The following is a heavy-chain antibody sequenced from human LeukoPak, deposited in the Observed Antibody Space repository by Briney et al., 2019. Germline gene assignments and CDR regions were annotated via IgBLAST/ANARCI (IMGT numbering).Heavy chain of an antibody. V-gene: IGHV3-13*01. CDR1: GFTFTTYD. J-gene: IGHJ6*03. Sequence: GGSLRLSCAASGFTFTTYDMHWVRQATGKGLEWVSAIGTAGDTYYPGSVKGRFTISRENAKNSLYLQMNSLRAGDTAVYYCARDRGGGHMDVWGKGTTVTISS. CDR3: ARDRGGGHMDV. D-gene: IGHD2-15*01. CDR2: IGTAGDT.